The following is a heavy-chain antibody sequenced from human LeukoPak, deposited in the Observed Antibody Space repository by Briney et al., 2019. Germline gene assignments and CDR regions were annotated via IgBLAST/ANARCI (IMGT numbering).Heavy chain of an antibody. V-gene: IGHV1-8*01. CDR2: MNPNSGNT. J-gene: IGHJ6*03. Sequence: ASVKVSCKASGYTFTSYDINWVRQATGQGLEWMGWMNPNSGNTGYAQKFQGRVTMTRNTSISTAYMEPSSLRSEDTAVYYCARGPRIAAAGKQDYYYYYYMDVWGKGTTVTVSS. CDR3: ARGPRIAAAGKQDYYYYYYMDV. D-gene: IGHD6-13*01. CDR1: GYTFTSYD.